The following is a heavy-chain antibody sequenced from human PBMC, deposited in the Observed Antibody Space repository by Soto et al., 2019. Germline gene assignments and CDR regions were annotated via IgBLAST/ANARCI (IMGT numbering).Heavy chain of an antibody. Sequence: QVQLVRSGAEVKKPGASVKVSCKASGYTFTSYGISWVRQAPGQGLEWMGWISAYNGNTNYAQKLQGRVTMTTDTSTSTAYMELRSLRSDDTAVYYCARDRVVTPLGRGRGYWFDPWGQGTLVTVSS. CDR1: GYTFTSYG. CDR2: ISAYNGNT. D-gene: IGHD2-21*02. V-gene: IGHV1-18*01. J-gene: IGHJ5*02. CDR3: ARDRVVTPLGRGRGYWFDP.